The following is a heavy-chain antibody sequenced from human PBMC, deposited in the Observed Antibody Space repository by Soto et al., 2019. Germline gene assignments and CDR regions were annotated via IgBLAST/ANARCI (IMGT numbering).Heavy chain of an antibody. J-gene: IGHJ6*02. D-gene: IGHD6-13*01. Sequence: EVQLVESGGGLIQPGGSLRLSCAASGFTVSSTYMTWVRQAPGKGLEWVSVIYGGLTTSYADSVKGRFTISRDNSKNTLFLQMNSLRAEDTAVYYCVRDRIEAAGTPRFNYYYGMDVWGQGTTVTVSS. CDR2: IYGGLTT. V-gene: IGHV3-53*01. CDR1: GFTVSSTY. CDR3: VRDRIEAAGTPRFNYYYGMDV.